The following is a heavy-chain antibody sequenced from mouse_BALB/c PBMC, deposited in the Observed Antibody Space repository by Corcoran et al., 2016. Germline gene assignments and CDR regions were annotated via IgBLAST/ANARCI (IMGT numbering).Heavy chain of an antibody. D-gene: IGHD2-14*01. CDR3: ASYSRYDAMAY. V-gene: IGHV1-9*01. CDR1: GYTFSSYW. J-gene: IGHJ4*01. Sequence: QVQLQQSGAELMKPGASVKISCKANGYTFSSYWIEWVKQRPGHGLEWIGEILPGSGSTNYNEKFKGKATFTADTSSNTAYMQLSSLTSEDSAVYYCASYSRYDAMAYWGQGTSVIVSS. CDR2: ILPGSGST.